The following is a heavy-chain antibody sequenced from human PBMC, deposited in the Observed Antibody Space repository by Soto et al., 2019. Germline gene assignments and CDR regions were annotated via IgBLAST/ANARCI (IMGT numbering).Heavy chain of an antibody. CDR1: GYTLTSYD. V-gene: IGHV1-8*01. CDR3: ARGSEVPAATIDY. D-gene: IGHD2-2*01. Sequence: QVQLVQSGAEVKKPGTSVKVSCKASGYTLTSYDINWVRQATGQGLEWMGWMNPNSGNTGYAQKFQGRVTMTRNTSISTAYMELSSLRSEDTAVYFCARGSEVPAATIDYWGQGTLVTVSS. CDR2: MNPNSGNT. J-gene: IGHJ4*02.